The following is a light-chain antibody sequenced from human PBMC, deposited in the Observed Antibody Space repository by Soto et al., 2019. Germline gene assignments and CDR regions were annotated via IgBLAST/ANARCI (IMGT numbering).Light chain of an antibody. J-gene: IGKJ4*01. CDR3: QLPRLT. CDR2: GAS. Sequence: EIVMTQSPATLSVSPGERATLSCRASQSVSSNLAWYQQKPGQAPRLLIYGASTRATGIPARFSGSGSGTEFTLTISSLRSEDFAVYYCQLPRLTFGGGTKVEIK. CDR1: QSVSSN. V-gene: IGKV3-15*01.